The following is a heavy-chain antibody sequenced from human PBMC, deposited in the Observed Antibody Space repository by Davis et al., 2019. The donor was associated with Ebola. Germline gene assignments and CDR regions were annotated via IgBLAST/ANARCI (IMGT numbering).Heavy chain of an antibody. V-gene: IGHV3-15*01. D-gene: IGHD6-19*01. J-gene: IGHJ2*01. CDR1: GFTFSNAW. CDR3: TTDRQYSSGWLGHLSWYFDL. Sequence: GESLKISCAASGFTFSNAWMSWVRQAPGKGLEWVGRIKSKTDGGTTDYAAPVKGRFTISRDDSKNTLYLQMNSLKTEDTAVYYCTTDRQYSSGWLGHLSWYFDLWGRGTLVTVSS. CDR2: IKSKTDGGTT.